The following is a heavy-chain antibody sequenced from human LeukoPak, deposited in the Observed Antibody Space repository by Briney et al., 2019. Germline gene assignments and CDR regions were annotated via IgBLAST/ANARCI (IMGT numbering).Heavy chain of an antibody. D-gene: IGHD4-23*01. CDR1: GGTFSSYA. CDR2: IIPIFGTA. V-gene: IGHV1-69*01. J-gene: IGHJ4*02. CDR3: ATDRGFYGGNSEYYFDY. Sequence: ASVKVSCKASGGTFSSYAISWVRQAPGQGLEWMGGIIPIFGTANYAQKFQGRVTITADESTSTAYMELSSLRPEDTAVYYCATDRGFYGGNSEYYFDYWGQGTLVTVSS.